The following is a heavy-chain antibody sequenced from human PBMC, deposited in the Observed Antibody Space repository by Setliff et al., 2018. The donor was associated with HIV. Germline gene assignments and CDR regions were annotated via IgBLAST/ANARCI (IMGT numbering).Heavy chain of an antibody. CDR3: ARDRGGSDYFDY. CDR2: ISSSGSII. D-gene: IGHD3-10*01. V-gene: IGHV3-48*04. CDR1: EFTFRTHA. J-gene: IGHJ4*01. Sequence: GGSLRLSCAASEFTFRTHAMSWVRQAPGKGLEWVSYISSSGSIIYYADSVKGRFTISRDNAKKSLYLQMNSLRAEDTAVYYCARDRGGSDYFDYWGHGTLVTVSS.